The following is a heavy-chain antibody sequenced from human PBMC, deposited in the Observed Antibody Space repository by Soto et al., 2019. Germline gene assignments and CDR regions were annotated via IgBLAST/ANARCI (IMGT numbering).Heavy chain of an antibody. J-gene: IGHJ4*02. CDR3: ARVYLGSGNYYGVFDY. D-gene: IGHD3-10*01. CDR2: ITAHNGHT. V-gene: IGHV1-18*04. Sequence: ASVKVSCKASGYPFTGYGLSWVRQAPGQGLEWMGWITAHNGHTIYAQNLQGRVTMTADASTSTAYMELRSLRSVDTAVYYCARVYLGSGNYYGVFDYWGQGTLVTVSS. CDR1: GYPFTGYG.